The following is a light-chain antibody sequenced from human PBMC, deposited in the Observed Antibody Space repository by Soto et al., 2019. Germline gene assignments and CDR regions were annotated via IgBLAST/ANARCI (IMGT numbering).Light chain of an antibody. J-gene: IGKJ5*01. CDR2: DAS. V-gene: IGKV3-11*01. Sequence: ETVLTQSPATLSLSPGDRATLSCRASQSVDIYLAWYQQRPGQAPRLLIYDASNRATCIPARFSGNGSGTDFTLTISSLEPEDFAVYYCQQRKNWPPITFGQGTRLEIK. CDR3: QQRKNWPPIT. CDR1: QSVDIY.